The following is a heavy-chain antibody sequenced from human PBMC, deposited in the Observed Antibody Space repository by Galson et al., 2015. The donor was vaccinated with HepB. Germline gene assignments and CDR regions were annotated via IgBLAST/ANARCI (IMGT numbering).Heavy chain of an antibody. CDR1: GYTFTSDY. D-gene: IGHD3-22*01. Sequence: SVKVSCKASGYTFTSDYMHWVRQAPGQGLEWKGIINPSGGSTSYAQKFQGRVTMTRDTSTSTAYMELGSLRSEDTAVYYCASSYYYDSSGLVAFDIWGQGTMVTVSS. CDR2: INPSGGST. V-gene: IGHV1-46*01. CDR3: ASSYYYDSSGLVAFDI. J-gene: IGHJ3*02.